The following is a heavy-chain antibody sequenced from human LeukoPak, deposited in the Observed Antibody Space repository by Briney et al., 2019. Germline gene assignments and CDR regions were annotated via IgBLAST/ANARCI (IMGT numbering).Heavy chain of an antibody. V-gene: IGHV3-23*01. CDR1: GFTFSSYT. CDR3: ASRSCSGGSCPYYYYYYMDV. D-gene: IGHD2-15*01. Sequence: PGGSLRLSCAASGFTFSSYTMSWVRQAPGKGLEWVSAISGSGGSTYYADSVKGRFTISRDNSKNTLYLQMNSLRAEDTAVYYCASRSCSGGSCPYYYYYYMDVWGKGTTVTVSS. CDR2: ISGSGGST. J-gene: IGHJ6*03.